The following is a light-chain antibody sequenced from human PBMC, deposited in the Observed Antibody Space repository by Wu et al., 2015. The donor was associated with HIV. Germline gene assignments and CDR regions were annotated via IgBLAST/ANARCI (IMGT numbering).Light chain of an antibody. CDR2: DAS. J-gene: IGKJ4*01. CDR3: QQTTSWPLT. Sequence: EIVLTQSPATLSLSPGERATLSCRASQSVSSYLAWYQQKPGQAPRLLIFDASNRATGIPDRFSGSGSGTDFTLTISSLESEDFAVYYCQQTTSWPLTFGGGTKVEIK. CDR1: QSVSSY. V-gene: IGKV3-11*01.